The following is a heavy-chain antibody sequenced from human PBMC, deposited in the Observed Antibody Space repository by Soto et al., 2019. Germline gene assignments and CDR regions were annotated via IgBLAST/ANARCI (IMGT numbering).Heavy chain of an antibody. Sequence: EVELVESGGGLVQPGGSQRLSCAASGFTFSTYGMNWVRQAPGKGLEWISYIGKSSLSIHYADSVKGRFTISRDNGKNSLYLQMNSLRDEDTALYYCARAALYGYDYWGQGTLVTVSS. CDR2: IGKSSLSI. D-gene: IGHD4-17*01. V-gene: IGHV3-48*02. CDR3: ARAALYGYDY. CDR1: GFTFSTYG. J-gene: IGHJ4*02.